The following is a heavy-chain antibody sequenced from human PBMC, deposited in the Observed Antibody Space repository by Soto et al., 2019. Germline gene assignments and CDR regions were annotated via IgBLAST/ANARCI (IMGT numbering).Heavy chain of an antibody. CDR2: ISAYNGNT. CDR3: ARDSRTIVGATTFDY. CDR1: GYTFTSHG. J-gene: IGHJ4*02. D-gene: IGHD1-26*01. V-gene: IGHV1-18*01. Sequence: ASVKVSCKASGYTFTSHGISWVRQAPGQGLEWMGWISAYNGNTNYAQKLQGRVTMTTDTSTSTAYMELRSLRSDDTAVYYCARDSRTIVGATTFDYWGQGTLVTVSS.